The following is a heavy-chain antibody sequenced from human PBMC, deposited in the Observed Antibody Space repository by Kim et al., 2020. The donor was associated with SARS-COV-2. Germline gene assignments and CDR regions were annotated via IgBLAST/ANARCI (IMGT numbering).Heavy chain of an antibody. Sequence: GSTIYYADSVKGRFTISRDNAKNSLYLQMNSLRAEDTAVYYCARGPHIYYWGQGTLVTVSS. D-gene: IGHD2-21*01. J-gene: IGHJ4*02. V-gene: IGHV3-11*04. CDR3: ARGPHIYY. CDR2: GSTI.